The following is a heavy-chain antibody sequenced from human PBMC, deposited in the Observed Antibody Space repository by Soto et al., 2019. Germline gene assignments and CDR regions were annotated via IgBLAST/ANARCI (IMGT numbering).Heavy chain of an antibody. CDR3: AKKTGSSSWYVGFDY. CDR1: GFTFSDYA. J-gene: IGHJ4*02. D-gene: IGHD6-13*01. V-gene: IGHV3-23*01. CDR2: ISGSGGNT. Sequence: GGSLRLSCAASGFTFSDYAMTWVRQAPEKGLQRVSVISGSGGNTFYADSVKGRFTISRDNSKNTVYLQMNGLRAEDTALYYCAKKTGSSSWYVGFDYWGRGTLVTVSS.